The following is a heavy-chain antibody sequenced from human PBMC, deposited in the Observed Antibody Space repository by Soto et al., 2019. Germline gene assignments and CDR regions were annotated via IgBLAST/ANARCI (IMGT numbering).Heavy chain of an antibody. V-gene: IGHV4-39*01. D-gene: IGHD5-12*01. CDR1: GGSISSSSYY. CDR3: ARGYGEGDFDY. Sequence: SETLSLTCTVSGGSISSSSYYWGWIRQPPGKGLEWIGSIYYSGSTYYNPSLKSRVTISVDTSKNQFSLKLSSVTAADTAVYYCARGYGEGDFDYWGQGTLVTVSS. J-gene: IGHJ4*02. CDR2: IYYSGST.